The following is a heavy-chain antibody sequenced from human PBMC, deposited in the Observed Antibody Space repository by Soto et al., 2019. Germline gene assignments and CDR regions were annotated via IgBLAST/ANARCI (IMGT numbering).Heavy chain of an antibody. J-gene: IGHJ2*01. CDR2: IKNNGGT. Sequence: SETLSLTCAVPGGSSSSHHWSWIRQPPGEGLEWIGYIKNNGGTNYNPSLKSRVTISVDTSKNQFSLKLRSVTAADTAVYYCARGIAAATTTFSWYFDLWGRGTLVTVSS. D-gene: IGHD6-13*01. CDR3: ARGIAAATTTFSWYFDL. V-gene: IGHV4-59*11. CDR1: GGSSSSHH.